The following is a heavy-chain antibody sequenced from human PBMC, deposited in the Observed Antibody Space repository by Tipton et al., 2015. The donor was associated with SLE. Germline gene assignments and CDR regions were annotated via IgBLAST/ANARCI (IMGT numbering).Heavy chain of an antibody. CDR3: ARGMSVVNSGNYNPFDY. V-gene: IGHV4-59*01. CDR2: ISHRGSA. J-gene: IGHJ4*02. D-gene: IGHD3-22*01. CDR1: GGSIRGYY. Sequence: TLSLTCTVSGGSIRGYYWSWIRQPPGNGLEWSGCISHRGSAIYNPSLKGRVTISIDTSKNQVSLKVRSVTAADTAIYYWARGMSVVNSGNYNPFDYWVQGTLITVSS.